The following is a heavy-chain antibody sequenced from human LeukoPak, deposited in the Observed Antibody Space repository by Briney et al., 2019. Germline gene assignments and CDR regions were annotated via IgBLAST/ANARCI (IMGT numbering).Heavy chain of an antibody. J-gene: IGHJ4*02. CDR1: GFSFSRSW. CDR2: INRDGSEK. CDR3: ARDPDYYDSSGYYQRYFDY. D-gene: IGHD3-22*01. Sequence: GGSLRLSCEASGFSFSRSWMSWVRQGPGKGLEWVATINRDGSEKYYVDSVKGRFTISRDNPKNTLYLQMNSLRAEDTAVYYCARDPDYYDSSGYYQRYFDYWGQGTLVTVSS. V-gene: IGHV3-7*01.